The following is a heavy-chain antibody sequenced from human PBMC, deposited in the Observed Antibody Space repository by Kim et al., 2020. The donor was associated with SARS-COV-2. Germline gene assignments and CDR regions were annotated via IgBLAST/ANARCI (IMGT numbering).Heavy chain of an antibody. Sequence: GGSLRLSCAASGFTLSSYWMSWVRQAPGKGPEWVANIKKDGSEKYYVDSVKGRFTISRDNAKNSLYLQMKSLRAEDTAVYYCARESSSGGYYDGMDVWGQGTTVTVSS. CDR3: ARESSSGGYYDGMDV. CDR2: IKKDGSEK. V-gene: IGHV3-7*01. D-gene: IGHD6-25*01. J-gene: IGHJ6*02. CDR1: GFTLSSYW.